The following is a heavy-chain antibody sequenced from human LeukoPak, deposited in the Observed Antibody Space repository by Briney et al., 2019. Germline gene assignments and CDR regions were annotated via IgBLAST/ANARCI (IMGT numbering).Heavy chain of an antibody. V-gene: IGHV3-30*18. J-gene: IGHJ5*01. CDR2: ISYDGSNK. CDR1: GFTFSSYV. Sequence: PGGSLNLSCAASGFTFSSYVVHWVRQAPGKGLEWVAVISYDGSNKYYADSVKGRFTISRDNSKNTLYLQMNSLRAEDTAVYYCAKDYAIVGDLFYSWGHGPPVTVSS. D-gene: IGHD3-22*01. CDR3: AKDYAIVGDLFYS.